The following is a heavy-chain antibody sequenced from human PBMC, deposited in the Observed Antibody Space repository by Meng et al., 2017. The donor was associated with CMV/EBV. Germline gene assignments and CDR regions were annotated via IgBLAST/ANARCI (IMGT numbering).Heavy chain of an antibody. Sequence: GGSLRLSCAASGFTFSSYSMNWVRQAPGKGLEWVSSISSSSSYIYYADSVKGRFTISRDNAKNSLYLQMNSLRAEDTAVYYCARDDRSGSYYDYYYYGMDVWSQGTTVTVSS. CDR3: ARDDRSGSYYDYYYYGMDV. D-gene: IGHD1-26*01. CDR1: GFTFSSYS. J-gene: IGHJ6*02. V-gene: IGHV3-21*01. CDR2: ISSSSSYI.